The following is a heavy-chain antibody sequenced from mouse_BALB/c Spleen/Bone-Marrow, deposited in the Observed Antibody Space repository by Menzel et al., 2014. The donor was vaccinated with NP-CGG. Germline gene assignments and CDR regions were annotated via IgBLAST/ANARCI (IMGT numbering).Heavy chain of an antibody. CDR2: ISSGGGST. J-gene: IGHJ1*01. V-gene: IGHV5-12-1*01. CDR3: ARQGYGYVDFDV. Sequence: EVMLVESGGGSVKPGGSLKLSCAASGFAFSSYDMSWVRQTPEKRLEWVAYISSGGGSTYYPDTVKGRFTISRDNAKNTLYLQMSSLKSEDTAMYYCARQGYGYVDFDVWGAGTTVTVSS. CDR1: GFAFSSYD. D-gene: IGHD1-2*01.